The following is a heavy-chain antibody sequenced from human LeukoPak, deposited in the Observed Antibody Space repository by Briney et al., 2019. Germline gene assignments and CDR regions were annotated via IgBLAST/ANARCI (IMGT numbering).Heavy chain of an antibody. CDR1: GGSLSGYY. Sequence: PSETLSLTCGVYGGSLSGYYWSWIPQPPGKGLEWIGEINHSGSTNYNPSLKSRVTISVDTSKNQFSLKLNSVTAADTAVYYCARPRGTTYNWFDPWGQGTQVTVSS. J-gene: IGHJ5*02. CDR3: ARPRGTTYNWFDP. D-gene: IGHD1-1*01. V-gene: IGHV4-34*01. CDR2: INHSGST.